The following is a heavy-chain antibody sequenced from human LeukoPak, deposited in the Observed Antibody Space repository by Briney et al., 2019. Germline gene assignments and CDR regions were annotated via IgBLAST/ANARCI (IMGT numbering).Heavy chain of an antibody. V-gene: IGHV4-4*02. CDR1: GGSISSSNW. CDR3: ARVFPDYYDSSGPFSRKGDAFDI. CDR2: IYHSGST. D-gene: IGHD3-22*01. Sequence: SETLSLTCAVSGGSISSSNWWSWVRQPPGKGLEWIGEIYHSGSTNYNPSLKSRRTMSVDTSKIQFSLNLSSVTAADTAVYYCARVFPDYYDSSGPFSRKGDAFDIWGQGTMVTVSS. J-gene: IGHJ3*02.